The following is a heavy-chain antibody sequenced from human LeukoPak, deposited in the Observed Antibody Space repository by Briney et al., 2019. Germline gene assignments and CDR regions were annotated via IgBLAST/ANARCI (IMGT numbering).Heavy chain of an antibody. CDR2: INSDGSST. J-gene: IGHJ4*02. V-gene: IGHV3-74*01. Sequence: GGSLRLSCAASGFTLSSYWMHWVRRAPGKGLVWVSRINSDGSSTSYADSGKGRFTDSRNNAKNTLYLQMNRLRAEDTAVYYCARATGSYYALGYWGQGTLVTVSS. D-gene: IGHD1-26*01. CDR3: ARATGSYYALGY. CDR1: GFTLSSYW.